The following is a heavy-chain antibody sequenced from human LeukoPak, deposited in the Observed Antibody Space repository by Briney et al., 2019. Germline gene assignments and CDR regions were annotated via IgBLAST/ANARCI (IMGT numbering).Heavy chain of an antibody. J-gene: IGHJ4*02. CDR3: AGDKTTGGWYEFDY. CDR1: GFTFSSYG. CDR2: ISYDGSNK. Sequence: GRSLRLSCAASGFTFSSYGMHWVRQAPGKGLEWVAVISYDGSNKYYADSVKGRFTISRDNSKNTLYLQMNSLRAEDTAVYYCAGDKTTGGWYEFDYWGQGTLVTVSS. D-gene: IGHD6-19*01. V-gene: IGHV3-30*03.